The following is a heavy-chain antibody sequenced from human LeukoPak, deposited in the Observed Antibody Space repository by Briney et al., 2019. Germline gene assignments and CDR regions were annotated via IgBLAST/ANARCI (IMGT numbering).Heavy chain of an antibody. J-gene: IGHJ4*02. D-gene: IGHD2-15*01. CDR2: IYQSGST. V-gene: IGHV4-38-2*01. CDR3: AAYCSGGSCYSDSDY. CDR1: GYSISSGYY. Sequence: SETLSLTCAVSGYSISSGYYWGWIRQPPGKGLEWIGSIYQSGSTYYNSSLKSRVTISADTSKTQLSLKLTSVTAADTAVYYCAAYCSGGSCYSDSDYWGQGTLVTVSS.